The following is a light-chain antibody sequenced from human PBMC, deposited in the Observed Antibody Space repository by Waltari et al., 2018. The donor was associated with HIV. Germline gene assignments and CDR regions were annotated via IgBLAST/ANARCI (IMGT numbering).Light chain of an antibody. Sequence: QSALTQPPSASGSPGQSVTISCTGTNSDIGGYNYVSWYQQHPGKAPKLVISEVTKRPAGVPERFSGAKSGTAASRALSGLQAEDEADYYCSSYADRNGFYVVFGGGTRLTVL. CDR3: SSYADRNGFYVV. J-gene: IGLJ2*01. V-gene: IGLV2-8*01. CDR1: NSDIGGYNY. CDR2: EVT.